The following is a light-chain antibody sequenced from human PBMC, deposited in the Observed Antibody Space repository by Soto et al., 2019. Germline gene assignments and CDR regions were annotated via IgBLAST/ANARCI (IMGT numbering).Light chain of an antibody. CDR2: GAS. CDR3: QQYGSSPWT. J-gene: IGKJ1*01. V-gene: IGKV3-20*01. CDR1: QSVSSSY. Sequence: EIVLKQSPCTVSLSTGARARLSCRASQSVSSSYLAWYQQKPGQAPRLLIYGASSRATGIPDRFSGSGSGTDFTLTISRLEPEDFAVYYCQQYGSSPWTFGQGTKVDI.